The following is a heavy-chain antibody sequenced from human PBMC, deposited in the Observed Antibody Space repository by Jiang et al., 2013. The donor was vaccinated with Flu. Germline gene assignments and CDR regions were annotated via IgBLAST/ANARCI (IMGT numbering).Heavy chain of an antibody. J-gene: IGHJ4*02. D-gene: IGHD3-22*01. CDR3: ARDDYYDSSGPDY. CDR1: GFTFSSYA. V-gene: IGHV3-23*01. CDR2: ISGSGGST. Sequence: QLLESGGGLVQPGGSLRLSCAASGFTFSSYAMSWVRQAPGKGLEWVSAISGSGGSTYYADSVKGRFTISRDNSKNTLYLQMNSPRAEDTAVYYCARDDYYDSSGPDYWGQGTLVTVSS.